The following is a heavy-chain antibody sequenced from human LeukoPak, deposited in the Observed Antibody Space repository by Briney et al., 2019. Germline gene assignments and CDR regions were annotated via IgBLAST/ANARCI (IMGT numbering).Heavy chain of an antibody. Sequence: GSVKVSCKASGGTFSSYAISWVRQAPGQGLEWMGRINPNSGGTNYAQKFQGRVTMTRDTSISTAYMELSRLRSDDTAVYHCARDHGSGSFHNYYYYYGMDVWGQGTTVTVSS. CDR3: ARDHGSGSFHNYYYYYGMDV. J-gene: IGHJ6*02. CDR1: GGTFSSYA. V-gene: IGHV1-2*06. CDR2: INPNSGGT. D-gene: IGHD3-10*01.